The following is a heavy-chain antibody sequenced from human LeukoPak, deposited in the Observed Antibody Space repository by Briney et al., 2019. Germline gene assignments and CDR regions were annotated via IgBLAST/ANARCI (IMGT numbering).Heavy chain of an antibody. CDR2: ISSGSSYK. CDR3: AKDLGSEGPYDY. J-gene: IGHJ4*02. D-gene: IGHD1-26*01. Sequence: PGGSLRLSCAASGFTFSSYSMNWVRQAPGKGLEWVSSISSGSSYKYYADSVKGRFTISRDNAKKSLYLQTNSLRAEDTAIYYCAKDLGSEGPYDYWGQGTLVTVSS. V-gene: IGHV3-21*01. CDR1: GFTFSSYS.